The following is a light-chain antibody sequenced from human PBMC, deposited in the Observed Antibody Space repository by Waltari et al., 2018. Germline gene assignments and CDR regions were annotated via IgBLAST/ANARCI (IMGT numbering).Light chain of an antibody. V-gene: IGKV3-20*01. Sequence: IMLTQSPGTLSLSPGERATLSCRASQSISRFLACYQQKPRPAPRLLIYYASTRATVIPDRFSGSGSGTDFSLTCSRLEPDDIAVYCCQKYGILPATFGQGTKVEIK. J-gene: IGKJ1*01. CDR3: QKYGILPAT. CDR1: QSISRF. CDR2: YAS.